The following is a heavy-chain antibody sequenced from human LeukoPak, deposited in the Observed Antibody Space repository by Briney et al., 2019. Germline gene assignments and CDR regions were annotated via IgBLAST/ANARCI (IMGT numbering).Heavy chain of an antibody. CDR1: GGSISNSGHY. V-gene: IGHV4-39*07. Sequence: SETLSLTCTVSGGSISNSGHYWGWIRQPPGKGLEWIGEINHSGSTNYNPSLKSRVTISVDTSKNQFSLKLSSVTAADTAVYYCARARMMTTVTNAYFQHWGQGTLVTVSS. D-gene: IGHD4-17*01. CDR2: INHSGST. J-gene: IGHJ1*01. CDR3: ARARMMTTVTNAYFQH.